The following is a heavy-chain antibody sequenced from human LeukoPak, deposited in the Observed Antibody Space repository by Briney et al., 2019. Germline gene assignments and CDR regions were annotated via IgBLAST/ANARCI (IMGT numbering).Heavy chain of an antibody. D-gene: IGHD5-18*01. Sequence: PSETLSLTCTVSGGSISSGSYYWSWIRQPAGKGLEWIGRIYTSGSTNYNPSLKSRVTISVDTSKNQFSMKLSSVTAADTAVYYCARDTAMGQFDYWGQGTLVTVSS. J-gene: IGHJ4*02. CDR1: GGSISSGSYY. V-gene: IGHV4-61*02. CDR2: IYTSGST. CDR3: ARDTAMGQFDY.